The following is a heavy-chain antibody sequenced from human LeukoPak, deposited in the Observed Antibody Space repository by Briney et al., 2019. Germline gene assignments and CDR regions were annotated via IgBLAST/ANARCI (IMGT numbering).Heavy chain of an antibody. Sequence: SETLSLTCGVSGGSLTSTNGWTWVRQPPGKGLEWIGEFHLDGRTNYNPSLKRRLTMSVDLSENHVSLKLSSVTAADTAVYYCARETVAYNSGWYDKIPDCWGQGTLVTVSS. V-gene: IGHV4-4*02. J-gene: IGHJ4*02. CDR2: FHLDGRT. D-gene: IGHD6-19*01. CDR1: GGSLTSTNG. CDR3: ARETVAYNSGWYDKIPDC.